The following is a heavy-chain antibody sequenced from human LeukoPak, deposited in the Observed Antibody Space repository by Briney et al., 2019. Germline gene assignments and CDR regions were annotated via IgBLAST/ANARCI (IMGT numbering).Heavy chain of an antibody. J-gene: IGHJ4*02. Sequence: SETLSLTCTVSGGSISSSIYYWGWIRQPPGKGLEWIGSIYYSGSTYYNPSLKSRVTISVDTSKNQFSLKLSSVTAADTAVYYCARLILGGYFDWLNPTYYFDYWGQGTLVTVSS. V-gene: IGHV4-39*01. D-gene: IGHD3-9*01. CDR1: GGSISSSIYY. CDR3: ARLILGGYFDWLNPTYYFDY. CDR2: IYYSGST.